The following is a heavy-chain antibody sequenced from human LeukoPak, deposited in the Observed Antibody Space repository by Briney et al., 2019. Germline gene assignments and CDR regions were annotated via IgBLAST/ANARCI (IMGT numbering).Heavy chain of an antibody. CDR3: ARVRAAAVVDAFDI. Sequence: GGSLRLSCAASGFTFSSYGMHWVRQAPGKGLEWVAVISYDGSNKYYADSVKGRFTISRDNSKNTLYLQMNSLGAEDTAVYYCARVRAAAVVDAFDIWGQGTMVTVSS. V-gene: IGHV3-30*03. D-gene: IGHD6-13*01. CDR2: ISYDGSNK. CDR1: GFTFSSYG. J-gene: IGHJ3*02.